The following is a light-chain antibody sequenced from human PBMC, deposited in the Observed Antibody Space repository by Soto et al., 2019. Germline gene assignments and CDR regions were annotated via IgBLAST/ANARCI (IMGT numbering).Light chain of an antibody. CDR3: QQRSNWPSIT. CDR2: DAS. J-gene: IGKJ5*01. Sequence: EIVLTQSPATLSLSPGEGATLSCRASQSVSSYLAWYQQKPGQAPRLLIYDASNRATGIPARFSGSGSGTDFTLTINSLEPEDFAVYYCQQRSNWPSITFGQGTRLEI. V-gene: IGKV3-11*01. CDR1: QSVSSY.